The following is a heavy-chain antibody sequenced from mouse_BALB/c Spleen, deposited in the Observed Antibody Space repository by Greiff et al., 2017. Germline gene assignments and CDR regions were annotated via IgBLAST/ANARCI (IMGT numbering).Heavy chain of an antibody. V-gene: IGHV5-6*01. D-gene: IGHD2-4*01. CDR3: ARQLLRPNLYYAMDY. Sequence: EVHLVESGGDLVKPGGSLKLSCAASGFTFSSYGMSWVRQTPDKRLEWVATISSGGSYTYYPDSVKGRFTISRDNAKNTLYLQMSSLKSEDTAMYYCARQLLRPNLYYAMDYWGQGTSVTVSS. J-gene: IGHJ4*01. CDR1: GFTFSSYG. CDR2: ISSGGSYT.